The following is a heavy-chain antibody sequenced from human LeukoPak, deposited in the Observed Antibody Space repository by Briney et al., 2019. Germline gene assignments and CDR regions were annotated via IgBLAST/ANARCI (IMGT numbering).Heavy chain of an antibody. Sequence: GGSLRLSCAASGFTFTSYAMSWVRQVPRKGLEWVSDINDNGVTTFYADSVKGRFTIFRDNSKNRLYLQMNSLRAEDTAVYYCAKDRYVAAVAVTLFDYWGQGTLVTVSS. J-gene: IGHJ4*02. V-gene: IGHV3-23*01. CDR3: AKDRYVAAVAVTLFDY. CDR2: INDNGVTT. CDR1: GFTFTSYA. D-gene: IGHD6-19*01.